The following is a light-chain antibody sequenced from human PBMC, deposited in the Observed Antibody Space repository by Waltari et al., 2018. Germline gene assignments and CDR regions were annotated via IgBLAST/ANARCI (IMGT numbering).Light chain of an antibody. Sequence: QSVLTQPPSVSGAPGQRVTISCTGSSPNIGAGYDVHWSQQLPGTAPKLLIYGNSNRPSGVPDRFSGSKSGTSASLAITGLQAEDEADYYCQSYDSSLSGSRVVFGGGTKLTVL. CDR2: GNS. CDR3: QSYDSSLSGSRVV. CDR1: SPNIGAGYD. V-gene: IGLV1-40*01. J-gene: IGLJ2*01.